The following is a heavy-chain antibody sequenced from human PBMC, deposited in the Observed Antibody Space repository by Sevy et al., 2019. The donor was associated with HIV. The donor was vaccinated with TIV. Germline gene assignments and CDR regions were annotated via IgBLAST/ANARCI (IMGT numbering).Heavy chain of an antibody. D-gene: IGHD6-13*01. Sequence: GGSLRLSCAASGFTFSSYSMNWVRQAPGKGLEWVSYISSSSSTIYYADSVKGRFTISRDNAKNSLYLQMNSLRDEDTAVYYCARSPQAYSGSWYRDYYYYGMDVWGQGTTVTVSS. CDR3: ARSPQAYSGSWYRDYYYYGMDV. V-gene: IGHV3-48*02. CDR2: ISSSSSTI. J-gene: IGHJ6*02. CDR1: GFTFSSYS.